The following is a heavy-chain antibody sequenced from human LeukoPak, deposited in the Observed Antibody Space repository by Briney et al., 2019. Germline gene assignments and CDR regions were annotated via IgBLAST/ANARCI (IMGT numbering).Heavy chain of an antibody. D-gene: IGHD6-13*01. CDR3: ARDRAAAGLNNWFDP. Sequence: ASVKVSCKAFGYTFTSNYMHWVRQAPGQGPEWMGVISPSGGSTTYAQKFQGRVTITADESTGTAYMELGSLRSEDTAVYYCARDRAAAGLNNWFDPWGQGTRVTVSS. CDR2: ISPSGGST. CDR1: GYTFTSNY. V-gene: IGHV1-46*01. J-gene: IGHJ5*02.